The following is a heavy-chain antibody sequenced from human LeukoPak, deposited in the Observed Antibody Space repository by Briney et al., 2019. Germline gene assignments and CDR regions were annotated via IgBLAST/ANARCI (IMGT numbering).Heavy chain of an antibody. CDR1: GFTFSSFG. D-gene: IGHD2-21*01. V-gene: IGHV3-30*02. CDR2: IRYDGSNK. CDR3: AKDVDIVVVIAKERYFDY. J-gene: IGHJ4*02. Sequence: GGSLRLSCAASGFTFSSFGIHWVRQAPGKGLEWVAFIRYDGSNKYYADSVKGRFTISRDNSKNTLYLQMNSLRAEDTAVYYCAKDVDIVVVIAKERYFDYWGQGTLVTVSS.